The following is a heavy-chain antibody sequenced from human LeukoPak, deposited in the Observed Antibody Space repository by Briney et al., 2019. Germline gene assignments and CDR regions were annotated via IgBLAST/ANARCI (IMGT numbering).Heavy chain of an antibody. CDR3: ADPGAQADF. CDR2: IGSDSSYT. CDR1: GFTFSGYA. J-gene: IGHJ4*02. Sequence: GGSLRLSCAASGFTFSGYAMSRIRQAPGKGLEWVSTIGSDSSYTYYTDSVKGRFTNSRDNSKNTVYLQMNSLRVDDTAVYYCADPGAQADFWGLGTLVTVSS. V-gene: IGHV3-23*01. D-gene: IGHD7-27*01.